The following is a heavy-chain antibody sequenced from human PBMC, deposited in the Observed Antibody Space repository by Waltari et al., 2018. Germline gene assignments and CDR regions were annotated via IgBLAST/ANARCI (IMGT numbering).Heavy chain of an antibody. CDR2: IIPIFDTP. D-gene: IGHD6-19*01. CDR1: GGIFSNYD. J-gene: IGHJ3*02. CDR3: ARDGIRSGFHAFDS. V-gene: IGHV1-69*14. Sequence: QVQLVQSGAEVKRPGFSLKVSCKASGGIFSNYDISWVRQARGQGLECMVWIIPIFDTPNSAQVFQGRVTITADKSTGASYMELFNLRSEDTAMYYCARDGIRSGFHAFDSWGQGTMVIVSS.